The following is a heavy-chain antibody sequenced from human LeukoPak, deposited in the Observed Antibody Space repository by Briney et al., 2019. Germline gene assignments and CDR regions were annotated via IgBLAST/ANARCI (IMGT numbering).Heavy chain of an antibody. D-gene: IGHD6-19*01. CDR1: GGSISSYY. Sequence: SETLSLTCTVSGGSISSYYWSWIRQPPGKGLEWIGYIYYSGSTNYNPSLKSRVTISVDTSKNQFSLKLSSVTAADTAVYYCARNVWQWSIDYWGRGTLVTVSS. CDR2: IYYSGST. J-gene: IGHJ4*02. V-gene: IGHV4-59*01. CDR3: ARNVWQWSIDY.